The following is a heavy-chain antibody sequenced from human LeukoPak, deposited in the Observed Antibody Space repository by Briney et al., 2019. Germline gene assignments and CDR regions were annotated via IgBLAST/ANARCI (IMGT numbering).Heavy chain of an antibody. D-gene: IGHD1-7*01. V-gene: IGHV3-23*01. J-gene: IGHJ4*02. CDR1: GFTFSSYA. CDR2: ISATGGST. CDR3: ARRGNWNSGSGTSYYFDY. Sequence: PGGSLRLSCAASGFTFSSYAMSWVRQAPGKGLEWVSAISATGGSTLYADSVKGRFTISRDSSKNTLSLQMNSLRAEDTAVYYCARRGNWNSGSGTSYYFDYWGQGTLVTVSS.